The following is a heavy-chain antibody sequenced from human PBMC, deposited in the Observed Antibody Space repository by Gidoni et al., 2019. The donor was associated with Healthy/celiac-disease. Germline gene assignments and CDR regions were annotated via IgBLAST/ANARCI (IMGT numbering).Heavy chain of an antibody. D-gene: IGHD3-22*01. Sequence: EVQLVESGGGLVKPGGSLRLSCAASGFTFSSYSMNWVRQAPGKGLEWVSSISSSSSYIYYADSVKGRFTISRDNAKNSLYLQMNSLRAEDTAVYYCARDLAYYYDSSGYSHDAFDIWGQGTMVTVSS. CDR2: ISSSSSYI. CDR1: GFTFSSYS. CDR3: ARDLAYYYDSSGYSHDAFDI. V-gene: IGHV3-21*01. J-gene: IGHJ3*02.